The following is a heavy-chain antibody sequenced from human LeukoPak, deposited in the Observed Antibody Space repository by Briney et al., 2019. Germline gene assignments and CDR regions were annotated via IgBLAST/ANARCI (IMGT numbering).Heavy chain of an antibody. Sequence: PGGSLRLSCGASGFTFTTHWIHWVRQAPGKGLVWVSRIKPDGSDTNYADSVKGRFTISRDNAKNTVYLQMNSLRAEDTAVYYCARVPFLWGQGTLVTVSS. D-gene: IGHD2/OR15-2a*01. CDR3: ARVPFL. CDR1: GFTFTTHW. V-gene: IGHV3-74*01. CDR2: IKPDGSDT. J-gene: IGHJ4*02.